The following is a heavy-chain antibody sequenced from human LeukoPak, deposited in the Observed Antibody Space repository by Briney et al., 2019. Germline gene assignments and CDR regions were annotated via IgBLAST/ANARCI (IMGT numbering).Heavy chain of an antibody. J-gene: IGHJ5*02. D-gene: IGHD4-23*01. CDR3: ARDAYGGNSWGWFDP. CDR1: DGSISDSY. V-gene: IGHV4-59*01. Sequence: SQTLSLTCTVSDGSISDSYWSWIRQSPGKGLEWVGYIFYTGFTHYNPSLESRVTISVDTSKNQFSLRLNSVTAADTAVYYCARDAYGGNSWGWFDPWGQGTLVTVSS. CDR2: IFYTGFT.